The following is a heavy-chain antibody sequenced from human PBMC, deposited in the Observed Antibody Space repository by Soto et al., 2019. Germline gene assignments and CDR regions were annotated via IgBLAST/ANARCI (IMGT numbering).Heavy chain of an antibody. Sequence: SVKFSCKASGGTFSSYAISWVRQAPGQGLEWMGGIIPIFGTANYAQKFQGRVTITADESTSTAYMELSSLRSEDTAVYYCASVSDIVVVVAASPQDYYYYGMDVWGQGTTVT. CDR3: ASVSDIVVVVAASPQDYYYYGMDV. V-gene: IGHV1-69*13. D-gene: IGHD2-15*01. CDR2: IIPIFGTA. CDR1: GGTFSSYA. J-gene: IGHJ6*02.